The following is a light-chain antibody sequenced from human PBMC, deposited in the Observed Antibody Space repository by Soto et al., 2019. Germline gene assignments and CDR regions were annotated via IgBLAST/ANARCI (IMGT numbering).Light chain of an antibody. CDR2: AAS. V-gene: IGKV1-39*01. J-gene: IGKJ3*01. CDR3: QQDYTSHFT. Sequence: DIQMTQSPSSLSASVGDRVTITCRASQNIVRHLNWYQQKIGKAPQLLIYAASTLQSGVPSRFSGSGSGTDFTHTISSLQPEDVATYFCQQDYTSHFTFGPGTKVNL. CDR1: QNIVRH.